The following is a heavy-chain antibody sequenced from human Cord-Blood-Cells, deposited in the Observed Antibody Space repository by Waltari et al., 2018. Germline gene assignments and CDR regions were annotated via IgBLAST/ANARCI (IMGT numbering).Heavy chain of an antibody. J-gene: IGHJ6*03. CDR1: GYTFTGYY. V-gene: IGHV1-2*02. CDR2: MNPNSGGR. D-gene: IGHD6-13*01. CDR3: ARGGRMNSSSWYYYYYYMDV. Sequence: QVQLVQSGAEVKKPGASVKVSCQASGYTFTGYYMHWVRQAPGQGLEWMGWMNPNSGGRNDAQKFQGRGTMTRDTSISTAYMELSRLRSDDTAVYYCARGGRMNSSSWYYYYYYMDVWGKGTTVTVSS.